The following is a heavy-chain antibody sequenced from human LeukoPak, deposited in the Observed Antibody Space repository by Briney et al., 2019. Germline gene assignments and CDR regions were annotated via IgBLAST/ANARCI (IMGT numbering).Heavy chain of an antibody. V-gene: IGHV4-31*03. J-gene: IGHJ6*02. Sequence: SETLSLTCTVSGGSISSGGNYWTWIRQNPGKGLEWSGYISYSGNAYYNPSLKSRVTISVDTSKNQFSLKLSSVTAADTAVYYCARNELISSNYYYYGMDVWGQGTTVTVSS. CDR2: ISYSGNA. CDR3: ARNELISSNYYYYGMDV. CDR1: GGSISSGGNY.